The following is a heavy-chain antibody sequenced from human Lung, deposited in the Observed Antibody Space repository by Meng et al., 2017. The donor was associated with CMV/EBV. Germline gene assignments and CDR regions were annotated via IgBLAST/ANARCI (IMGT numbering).Heavy chain of an antibody. Sequence: GESLKISCAASGFTFSSYGMHWVRQAPGKGLERVAFIRHDGSNKYYADSVEGRFTISRDSSKNTLYLQMNSLRAEDTAVYYCAKDRCSSTSCRYYYYGMDVWXQGPTVXVSS. CDR1: GFTFSSYG. CDR2: IRHDGSNK. J-gene: IGHJ6*02. CDR3: AKDRCSSTSCRYYYYGMDV. D-gene: IGHD2-2*01. V-gene: IGHV3-30*02.